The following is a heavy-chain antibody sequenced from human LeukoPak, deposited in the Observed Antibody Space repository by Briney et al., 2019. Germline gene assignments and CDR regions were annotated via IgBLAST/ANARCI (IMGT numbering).Heavy chain of an antibody. D-gene: IGHD6-19*01. CDR3: ATPGIAVAGRNY. Sequence: GGSLRLSCAASGFTFSSYAMSWVRQAPGQGLEWVSLISTSGGRTYYADSVKGRFTISRDNSKNTLYLQMNSLRAEDTAVYYCATPGIAVAGRNYWGQGTLVTVSS. V-gene: IGHV3-23*01. CDR2: ISTSGGRT. CDR1: GFTFSSYA. J-gene: IGHJ4*02.